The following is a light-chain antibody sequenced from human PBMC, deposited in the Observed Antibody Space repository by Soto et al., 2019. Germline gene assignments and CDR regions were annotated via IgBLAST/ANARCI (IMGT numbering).Light chain of an antibody. V-gene: IGLV4-69*01. CDR2: LSSDGSH. Sequence: QPVLTQSPSASASLGASVKLTCTRSSGHSSYAIAWPQQQPETGPRYLMKLSSDGSHSKGDGIPARFSGSSSGAERYLTISSLQSEDEADYYCQTWDTGARVVFGGGTTLTVL. J-gene: IGLJ2*01. CDR1: SGHSSYA. CDR3: QTWDTGARVV.